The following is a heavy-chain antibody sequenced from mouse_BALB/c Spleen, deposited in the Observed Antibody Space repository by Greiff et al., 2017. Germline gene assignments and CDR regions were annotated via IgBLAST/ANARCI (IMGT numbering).Heavy chain of an antibody. V-gene: IGHV1-7*01. J-gene: IGHJ3*01. CDR3: ARAATAQEFPWFAY. Sequence: VQLVESGAELAKPGASVTMSCKASGYTFTSYWMHWVKQRPGQGLEWIGYINPSTGYTDYNQKFKDKATLTADKSSSTAYMQLSSLTSEDSAVYYCARAATAQEFPWFAYWGQGTLVTVSA. CDR1: GYTFTSYW. D-gene: IGHD1-2*01. CDR2: INPSTGYT.